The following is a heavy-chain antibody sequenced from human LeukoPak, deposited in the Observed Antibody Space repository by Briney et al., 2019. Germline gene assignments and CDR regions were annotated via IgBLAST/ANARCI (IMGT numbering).Heavy chain of an antibody. CDR3: VRHPHYPNMDV. CDR1: GGSMSSGSYY. V-gene: IGHV4-39*01. D-gene: IGHD3-10*01. CDR2: IHYSGST. Sequence: SSETLSLTCTVSGGSMSSGSYYWAWIRQPPGKEMEWIGAIHYSGSTYYNPSLKSRVTISADMSTNQFYLKLSSVTAADTAVYYCVRHPHYPNMDVWGQGTTVIVSS. J-gene: IGHJ6*02.